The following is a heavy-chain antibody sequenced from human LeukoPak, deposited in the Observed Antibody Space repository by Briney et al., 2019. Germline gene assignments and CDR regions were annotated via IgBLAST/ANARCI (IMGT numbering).Heavy chain of an antibody. CDR3: ARARYSSSSSYFDC. CDR1: GFTFSSYE. V-gene: IGHV3-48*03. Sequence: GGSLRLSCAASGFTFSSYEMNWVRQAPGKGLEWVSYISSSGSTIYYADSVKGRFTISRDNAKNSLYLQMNSLRAEDTAVYYCARARYSSSSSYFDCWGQGTLVTVSS. D-gene: IGHD6-6*01. J-gene: IGHJ4*02. CDR2: ISSSGSTI.